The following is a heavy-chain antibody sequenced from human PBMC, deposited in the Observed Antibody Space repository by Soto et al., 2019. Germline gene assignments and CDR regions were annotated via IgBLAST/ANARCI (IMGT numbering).Heavy chain of an antibody. CDR3: ARIPLLRAHDFDY. CDR1: GGSISSGDYY. J-gene: IGHJ4*02. D-gene: IGHD3-22*01. Sequence: PSETLSLTCTVSGGSISSGDYYWSWIRQPPGKGLEWIGYIYYSGSTYYNPSLKSRVTISVDTYKNQFSLKLSSVTAADTAVYYCARIPLLRAHDFDYWGQGTLVTVSS. V-gene: IGHV4-30-4*01. CDR2: IYYSGST.